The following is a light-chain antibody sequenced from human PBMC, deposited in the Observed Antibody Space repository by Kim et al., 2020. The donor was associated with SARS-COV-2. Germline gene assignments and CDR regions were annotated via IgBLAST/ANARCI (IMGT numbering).Light chain of an antibody. V-gene: IGLV1-44*01. CDR3: AAWDDSLDAVV. CDR1: TSNIGGNS. J-gene: IGLJ2*01. Sequence: GQRVTISCSGNTSNIGGNSVTWYRQLPGTAPKLLIPTTNQRPSGVPDRFSASKSGTSASLAISGLQSEDECDYYCAAWDDSLDAVVFGGGTQLTVL. CDR2: TTN.